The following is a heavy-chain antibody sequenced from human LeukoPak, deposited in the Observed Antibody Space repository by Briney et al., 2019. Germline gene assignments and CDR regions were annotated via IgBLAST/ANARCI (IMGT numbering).Heavy chain of an antibody. CDR1: GFSFRDYP. Sequence: GGSLRLSCEAAGFSFRDYPMGWVRRASGKRLEWVSGISAGADVIFYADPMKGRFTISRDNSKNTLYLRMNSLRAEDSAEYYCAKSLLTTATGTGRAFDIWGQGTMVTVSA. CDR2: ISAGADVI. V-gene: IGHV3-23*01. CDR3: AKSLLTTATGTGRAFDI. J-gene: IGHJ3*02. D-gene: IGHD1-1*01.